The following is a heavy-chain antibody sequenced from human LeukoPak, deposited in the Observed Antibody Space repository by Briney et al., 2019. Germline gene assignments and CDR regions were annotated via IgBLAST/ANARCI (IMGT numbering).Heavy chain of an antibody. D-gene: IGHD3-22*01. Sequence: GGSLRLSCAASGFTFSSYSMNWVRQAPGKGLEWVSYISSSSSTIYYADSVKGRFTISRDNAKNSLYLQMNSLRAEDTAVYYCARLRDYYDSSGPQIWGQGTMVTVSS. CDR1: GFTFSSYS. CDR2: ISSSSSTI. V-gene: IGHV3-48*01. J-gene: IGHJ3*02. CDR3: ARLRDYYDSSGPQI.